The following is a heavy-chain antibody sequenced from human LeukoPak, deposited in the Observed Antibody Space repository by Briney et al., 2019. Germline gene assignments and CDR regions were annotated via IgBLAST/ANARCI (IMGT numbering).Heavy chain of an antibody. Sequence: ETLSLTCAVYGGSFSGYYWSWVRQAPGKGLEWVANIKQDGSEKYYVDPVKGRFTISRGNAKNSLYLQMNSLRAEDTAVYYCARDVTLWFGELFPSSFDYWGQGTLVTVSS. D-gene: IGHD3-10*01. CDR2: IKQDGSEK. V-gene: IGHV3-7*01. CDR3: ARDVTLWFGELFPSSFDY. CDR1: GGSFSGYY. J-gene: IGHJ4*02.